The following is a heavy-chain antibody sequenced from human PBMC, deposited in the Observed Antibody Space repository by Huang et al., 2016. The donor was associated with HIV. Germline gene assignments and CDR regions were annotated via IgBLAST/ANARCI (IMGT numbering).Heavy chain of an antibody. Sequence: EVQLVESGGGLIQPGGSLRLSCADSGFTVSTNDMTWVRQAPGKGREWVSLIYSGGTTYYADSVKGRFTISRDDSENTLYLHMTSLRAGDTAVYYCAKEGDTGAALGYWGQGTLVTVS. CDR3: AKEGDTGAALGY. J-gene: IGHJ4*02. CDR1: GFTVSTND. D-gene: IGHD2-8*02. V-gene: IGHV3-53*01. CDR2: IYSGGTT.